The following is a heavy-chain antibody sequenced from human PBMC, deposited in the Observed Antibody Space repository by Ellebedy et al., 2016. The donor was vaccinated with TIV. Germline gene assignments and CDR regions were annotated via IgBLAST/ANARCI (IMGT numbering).Heavy chain of an antibody. CDR2: IWYDGSNK. J-gene: IGHJ4*02. V-gene: IGHV3-30*02. CDR3: ATGDHYESSGEY. Sequence: GESLKISCTASGFTFSSYVMQWVRQAPGRGLEPVALIWYDGSNKSYGESVKGRFTISRDNSKNTLYLQMTSLRAEDMAVYYCATGDHYESSGEYWGQGTQVTVSS. D-gene: IGHD3-22*01. CDR1: GFTFSSYV.